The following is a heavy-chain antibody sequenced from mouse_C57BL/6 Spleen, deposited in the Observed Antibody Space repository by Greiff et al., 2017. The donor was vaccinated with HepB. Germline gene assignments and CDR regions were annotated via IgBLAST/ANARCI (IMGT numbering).Heavy chain of an antibody. Sequence: EVKVEESGGGLVQPGGSMKLSCVASGFTFSNYWMNWVRQSPEKGLEWVAHIRLKSDNYAPHYAESVKGRFTISSDDSKSSVYLQLNNLRAEDTGIDDCTMDGSDGEVFDYWGQGTTLTVSA. CDR2: IRLKSDNYAP. CDR1: GFTFSNYW. J-gene: IGHJ2*01. V-gene: IGHV6-3*01. D-gene: IGHD2-3*01. CDR3: TMDGSDGEVFDY.